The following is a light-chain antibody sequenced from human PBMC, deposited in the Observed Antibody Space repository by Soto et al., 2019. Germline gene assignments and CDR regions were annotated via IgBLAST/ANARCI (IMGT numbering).Light chain of an antibody. CDR2: DVS. Sequence: QSALTQPASVSGSPGQSITISCTGTSSDVGRYNYVSWYQQHPGKAPKLMIYDVSIRPSGVSDRFSGSKSGNTASLTISGLPAEDEADYYCSSYTSSSTVVFGGGTKLTVL. CDR1: SSDVGRYNY. V-gene: IGLV2-14*03. CDR3: SSYTSSSTVV. J-gene: IGLJ3*02.